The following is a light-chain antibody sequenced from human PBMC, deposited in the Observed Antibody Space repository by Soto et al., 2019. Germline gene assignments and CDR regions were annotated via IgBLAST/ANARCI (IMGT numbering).Light chain of an antibody. CDR2: EVT. Sequence: QSVLTQPASVSGSPGQSITISCTGTSSDVGSYNLVSWYQQHPGKAPKLMISEVTKRPSGVSNRFSGSKSGNTASLTISGLQAEDEADYFCCSYAGTSTPYVFGTGTKVTDL. J-gene: IGLJ1*01. CDR1: SSDVGSYNL. V-gene: IGLV2-23*02. CDR3: CSYAGTSTPYV.